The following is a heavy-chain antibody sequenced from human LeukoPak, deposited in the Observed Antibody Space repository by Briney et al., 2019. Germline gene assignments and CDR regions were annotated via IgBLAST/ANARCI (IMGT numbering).Heavy chain of an antibody. V-gene: IGHV1-24*01. D-gene: IGHD3-3*01. CDR1: GYTGFELS. CDR2: FVPEDAET. Sequence: ASVKVSCKFSGYTGFELSMNWVRQAPGKGLEWMGGFVPEDAETIYAQKFQGRVTMTEDTSTDTAYMELSSLTCEDTAVYYCATHTLFGVVTYAFHIWGPGTLVTVSS. CDR3: ATHTLFGVVTYAFHI. J-gene: IGHJ3*02.